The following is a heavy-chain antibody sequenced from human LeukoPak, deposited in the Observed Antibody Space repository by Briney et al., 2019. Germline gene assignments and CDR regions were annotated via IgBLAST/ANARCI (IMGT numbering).Heavy chain of an antibody. V-gene: IGHV3-74*01. J-gene: IGHJ4*02. D-gene: IGHD3-10*01. CDR1: GFTFSSYW. CDR3: TRDRQGSRTYSTDY. Sequence: GGSLRLSCAASGFTFSSYWMHWVRQAPGKGLVWVSRINSDGSSTSYADSVKGRFTISRDNAKNTLYLQMNSLRAEDTAVYYCTRDRQGSRTYSTDYWGQGTLVTVSS. CDR2: INSDGSST.